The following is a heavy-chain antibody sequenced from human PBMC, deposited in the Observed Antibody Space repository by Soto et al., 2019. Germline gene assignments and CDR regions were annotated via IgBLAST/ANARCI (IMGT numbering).Heavy chain of an antibody. D-gene: IGHD6-19*01. CDR3: ARQLYSSGWYSDY. Sequence: QLQLQESGPGLVKPSETLSLTCTVSGGSISSSSYYWGWIRQPPGKGLEWIGSIYYSGSTYYNPSLKSRVTISVDTSKNQFSLKLSSVTAADTAVYYRARQLYSSGWYSDYWGQGTLVTVSS. J-gene: IGHJ4*02. CDR2: IYYSGST. CDR1: GGSISSSSYY. V-gene: IGHV4-39*01.